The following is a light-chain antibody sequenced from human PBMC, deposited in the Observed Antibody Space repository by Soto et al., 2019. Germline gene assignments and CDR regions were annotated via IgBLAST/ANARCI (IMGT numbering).Light chain of an antibody. J-gene: IGKJ1*01. CDR1: QGIRND. CDR3: QQSYSTPQT. CDR2: AAS. V-gene: IGKV1-6*01. Sequence: AIQMTQSPSSLSASVGDRVTISCRASQGIRNDLAWYQQKPGKAPKLLIFAASNLQSGVPSKFSGSGSGTDFTLTISRLQPEDFATYYCQQSYSTPQTFGPGTKVDIK.